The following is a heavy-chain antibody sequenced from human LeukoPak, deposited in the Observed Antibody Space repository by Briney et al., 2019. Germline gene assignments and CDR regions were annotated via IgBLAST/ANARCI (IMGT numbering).Heavy chain of an antibody. CDR3: VREGEGPLSKDFDY. CDR1: GFTFTDHY. D-gene: IGHD2/OR15-2a*01. CDR2: IGPHSTFT. Sequence: ASMTVSCKSSGFTFTDHYIHWVRQGPGQGLEWMGYIGPHSTFTSSPQEFQGRVTMTRDASMSTAYMELTRLTSDGTAVYYCVREGEGPLSKDFDYWGQGTLVTVSS. V-gene: IGHV1-2*02. J-gene: IGHJ4*02.